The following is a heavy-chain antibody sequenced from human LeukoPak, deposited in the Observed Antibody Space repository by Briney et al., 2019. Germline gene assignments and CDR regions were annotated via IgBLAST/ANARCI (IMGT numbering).Heavy chain of an antibody. V-gene: IGHV3-66*01. CDR1: GFTVSSKY. CDR3: ARDGGPYSSSWYSGIY. J-gene: IGHJ4*02. D-gene: IGHD6-13*01. CDR2: IYSGGST. Sequence: GGSLRLSCAASGFTVSSKYMSWVRQGPGKGLEWVSVIYSGGSTYYADSVKGRFTISRDNSKNTLYLQMNSLRAEDTAVYYCARDGGPYSSSWYSGIYWGQGTLVTVSS.